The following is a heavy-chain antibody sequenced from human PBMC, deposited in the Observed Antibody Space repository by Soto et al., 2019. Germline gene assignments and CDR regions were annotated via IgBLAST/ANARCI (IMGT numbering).Heavy chain of an antibody. CDR1: GFTFSSYA. J-gene: IGHJ4*02. CDR2: ISYDGSNK. Sequence: GGSLRLSCAASGFTFSSYAMHWVRQAPGKGLEWVAVISYDGSNKYYADSVKGRFTISRDNSKNTLYLQMNSLRAEDTAVYYCARFLNCFDYWGQGTLVTVSS. V-gene: IGHV3-30-3*01. CDR3: ARFLNCFDY.